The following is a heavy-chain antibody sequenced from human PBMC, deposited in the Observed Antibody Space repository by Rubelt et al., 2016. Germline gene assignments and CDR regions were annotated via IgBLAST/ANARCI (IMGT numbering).Heavy chain of an antibody. J-gene: IGHJ4*02. CDR3: ARDLWFGEFRPTPGLGY. Sequence: GGGLVKPGGSLRLSCAASGFTFSSYWMSWVRQAPGKGLEWVANIKQDGSEKYYVDSVKGRFTISRDNAKNSLYLQMNSLRAEDTAVYYCARDLWFGEFRPTPGLGYWGQGTLVTVSS. CDR2: IKQDGSEK. V-gene: IGHV3-7*03. CDR1: GFTFSSYW. D-gene: IGHD3-10*01.